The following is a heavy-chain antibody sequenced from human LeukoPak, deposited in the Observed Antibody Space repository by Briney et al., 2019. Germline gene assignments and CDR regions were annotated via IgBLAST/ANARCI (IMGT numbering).Heavy chain of an antibody. Sequence: SVKVSCKASGGTFSSYAISWVRHAPGQGLEWMGVIIPIFGTANYAQKFRGRVTITADESTSTAYMELSSLRSEDTAVYYCASFPYYYDSSGPLGYWGQGTLVTVSS. D-gene: IGHD3-22*01. CDR3: ASFPYYYDSSGPLGY. J-gene: IGHJ4*02. CDR2: IIPIFGTA. CDR1: GGTFSSYA. V-gene: IGHV1-69*13.